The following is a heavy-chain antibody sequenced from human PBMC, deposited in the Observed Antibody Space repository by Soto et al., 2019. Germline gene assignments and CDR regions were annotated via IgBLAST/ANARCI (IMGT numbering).Heavy chain of an antibody. D-gene: IGHD2-15*01. CDR1: GYSFTRYG. J-gene: IGHJ3*02. V-gene: IGHV1-18*01. CDR2: ISGDNGDT. Sequence: RASVKVSCKASGYSFTRYGISWVRQAPGQRPEWMGWISGDNGDTTYAQKFQGRVTLTTDTSTSTVYMELRSLRSDDTAVFYCARDDASGSRARAFDIWGQGTMVTVSS. CDR3: ARDDASGSRARAFDI.